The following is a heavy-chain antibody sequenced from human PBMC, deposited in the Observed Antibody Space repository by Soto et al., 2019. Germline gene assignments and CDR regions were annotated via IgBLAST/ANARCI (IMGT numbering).Heavy chain of an antibody. D-gene: IGHD1-26*01. CDR2: ISAYKGNT. J-gene: IGHJ4*02. CDR3: TIELRRSYPYYVDY. CDR1: GYTFTSYG. V-gene: IGHV1-18*01. Sequence: QVQLVQSGAEVKKLGASVKVSCKASGYTFTSYGISWVRQAPGQGLEWMGWISAYKGNTNYAQKLQGRVTMTTDTSTSTADMELRSLRSDDAAVYYCTIELRRSYPYYVDYWGQGTLVTVSS.